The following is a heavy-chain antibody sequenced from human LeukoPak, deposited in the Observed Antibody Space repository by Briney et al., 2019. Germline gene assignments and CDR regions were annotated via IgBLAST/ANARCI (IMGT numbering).Heavy chain of an antibody. V-gene: IGHV1-46*01. CDR3: ARGVGHWFDA. CDR1: RYTFTGHY. Sequence: GSVKVSCKTSRYTFTGHYVRWVRQAPGQGLEWMAMINPGDGGTIFAHRFQARVTVSQDTSTSTVYMEMNDLKSDDTAMYYCARGVGHWFDAWGQRTLVTVSS. CDR2: INPGDGGT. J-gene: IGHJ5*02.